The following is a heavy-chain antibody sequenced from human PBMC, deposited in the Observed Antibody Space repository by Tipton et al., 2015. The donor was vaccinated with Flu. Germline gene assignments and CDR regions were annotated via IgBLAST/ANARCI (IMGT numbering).Heavy chain of an antibody. D-gene: IGHD3-9*01. CDR3: ARDLAYYDILTGYQGYYYYGMDV. J-gene: IGHJ6*02. V-gene: IGHV6-1*01. CDR2: TYSRSKWHN. CDR1: GDSVSSNSAA. Sequence: GLVKPSQTLSLTCANSGDSVSSNSAAWNWIRQSPSRGLEWLGRTYSRSKWHNDYAVSVKSRITINPDTSKNQFSLQLNSVTPEDTAVYYCARDLAYYDILTGYQGYYYYGMDVWGQGTTVTVSS.